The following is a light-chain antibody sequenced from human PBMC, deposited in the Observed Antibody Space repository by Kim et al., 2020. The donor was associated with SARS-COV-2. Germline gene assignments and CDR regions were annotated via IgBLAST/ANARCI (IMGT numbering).Light chain of an antibody. CDR2: EDN. Sequence: KTVTIACTRSSGSIASNYVQWYRQRPGSAPTTVIFEDNQRPSGVPDRFSGSIDSSSNSASLTISGLKTEDEADYYCQSYDSSNPWVFGGGTKLTVL. CDR3: QSYDSSNPWV. J-gene: IGLJ3*02. CDR1: SGSIASNY. V-gene: IGLV6-57*03.